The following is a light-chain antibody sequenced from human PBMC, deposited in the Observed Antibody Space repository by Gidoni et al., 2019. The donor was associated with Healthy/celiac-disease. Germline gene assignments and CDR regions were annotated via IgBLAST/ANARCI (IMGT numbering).Light chain of an antibody. V-gene: IGLV2-14*01. CDR1: SSDVGGYTY. CDR3: SSFTTRTTVI. J-gene: IGLJ2*01. Sequence: QSALTQPASVSGSPGQSITISCPGTSSDVGGYTYVSWYQQHPGKAPKLIIYEVSNRPSGVSNRFSGSKSGNTASLTISGLQAADEADYHCSSFTTRTTVIFGGGTKLTVL. CDR2: EVS.